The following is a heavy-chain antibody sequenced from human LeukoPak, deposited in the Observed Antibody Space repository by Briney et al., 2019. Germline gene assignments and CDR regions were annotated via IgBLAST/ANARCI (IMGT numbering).Heavy chain of an antibody. CDR1: GGSISSYY. CDR2: IYYSGST. J-gene: IGHJ3*02. V-gene: IGHV4-59*01. D-gene: IGHD7-27*01. CDR3: ARGFKGLGTPNDAFDI. Sequence: PSETLSLTCTVSGGSISSYYWSWIRQPPGKGLEWIGYIYYSGSTNYNPSLKSRVTISVDTSKNQFSLKLSSVTAADTAVYYCARGFKGLGTPNDAFDIWGQGTMVTVSS.